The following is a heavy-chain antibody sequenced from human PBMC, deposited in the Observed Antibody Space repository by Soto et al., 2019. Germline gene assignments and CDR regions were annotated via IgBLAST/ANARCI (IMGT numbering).Heavy chain of an antibody. CDR3: AAHPGGGGY. CDR1: GFTVSNNY. Sequence: EVQLVESGGGLIQPGGSLRLSCAVSGFTVSNNYMSWVRQAPGKGLEGVSVIYSGGYTAYGDSVKGRFTISRDNSKNTLTPPMKGLRPGAPAVYSCAAHPGGGGYWGQGTLVTVSS. D-gene: IGHD3-10*01. J-gene: IGHJ4*02. CDR2: IYSGGYT. V-gene: IGHV3-53*01.